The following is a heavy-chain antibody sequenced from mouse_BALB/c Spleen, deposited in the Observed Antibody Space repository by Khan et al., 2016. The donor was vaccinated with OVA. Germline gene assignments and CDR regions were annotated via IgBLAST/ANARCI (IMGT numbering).Heavy chain of an antibody. CDR2: IWGDGST. V-gene: IGHV2-6-7*01. Sequence: VELVESGPGPVAPSQSLSITCTVSGFSLTGYGVNWVRQPPGKGLEWLGMIWGDGSTDYNSALKSRLSISKDNSKSQVFLKMNSLQTDDTARYXCARAYYANYREAMDYWGQGTSVTVSS. J-gene: IGHJ4*01. CDR3: ARAYYANYREAMDY. CDR1: GFSLTGYG. D-gene: IGHD2-10*01.